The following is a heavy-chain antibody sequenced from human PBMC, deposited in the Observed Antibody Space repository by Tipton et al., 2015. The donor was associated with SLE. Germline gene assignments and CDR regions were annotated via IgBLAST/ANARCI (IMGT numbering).Heavy chain of an antibody. CDR3: ARRGDAFDI. CDR1: GYSISSGYY. Sequence: GLVKPSETLSLTCAVSGYSISSGYYWGWIRQPPGKGLEWIGSIYHSGSTYYNPSLKSRVTISVDTSKNQFSLKLSSVTAADTAVYHCARRGDAFDIWGQGTMVTVSS. J-gene: IGHJ3*02. CDR2: IYHSGST. D-gene: IGHD3-16*01. V-gene: IGHV4-38-2*01.